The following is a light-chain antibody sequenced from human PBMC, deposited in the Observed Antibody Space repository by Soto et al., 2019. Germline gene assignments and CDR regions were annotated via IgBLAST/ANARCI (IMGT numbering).Light chain of an antibody. V-gene: IGLV2-23*01. CDR3: CSYAGSSTYVV. CDR2: EGS. CDR1: SSDVGSYNL. Sequence: QSVLTQPASVSGSPGQSITISCTGTSSDVGSYNLVSWYQQHPGKAPKLMIYEGSKRPSGVSNRFSGSKSGNTASLTISGPQADDEADYYCCSYAGSSTYVVFGGGTKVTVL. J-gene: IGLJ2*01.